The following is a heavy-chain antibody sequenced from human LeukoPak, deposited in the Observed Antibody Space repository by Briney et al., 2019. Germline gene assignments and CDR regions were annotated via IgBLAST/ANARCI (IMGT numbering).Heavy chain of an antibody. CDR1: GGSISSSNW. J-gene: IGHJ5*02. V-gene: IGHV4-4*02. Sequence: SGTLSLTCAVSGGSISSSNWWSWVRQPPGKGLEWIGEIYHSGSTNYNPSLKSRVTISVDKSKNQFSLKLSSVTAADTAVYYCARDRGSGMGATSLDPWGQGTLVTVSS. CDR3: ARDRGSGMGATSLDP. D-gene: IGHD1-26*01. CDR2: IYHSGST.